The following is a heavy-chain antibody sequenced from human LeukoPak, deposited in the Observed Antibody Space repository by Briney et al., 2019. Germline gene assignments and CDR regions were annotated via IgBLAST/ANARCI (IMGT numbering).Heavy chain of an antibody. J-gene: IGHJ4*02. D-gene: IGHD6-6*01. CDR2: IYYSGST. CDR1: GGSLSSYY. V-gene: IGHV4-59*01. Sequence: PSETLSLTCTVSGGSLSSYYWSWIRQPLGKGLEWIGYIYYSGSTNYNPSLKSRVTISVDTSKNQFSLKLSSVTAADTAVYYCARTRGGVYSSSWKFDYWGQGTLVTVSS. CDR3: ARTRGGVYSSSWKFDY.